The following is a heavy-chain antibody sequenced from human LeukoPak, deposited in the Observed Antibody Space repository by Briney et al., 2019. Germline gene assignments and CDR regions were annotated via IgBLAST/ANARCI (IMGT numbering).Heavy chain of an antibody. D-gene: IGHD2/OR15-2a*01. CDR1: GFTFSSYA. J-gene: IGHJ5*02. V-gene: IGHV3-30-3*01. CDR3: GKDYCNSNSCPGRLFHP. CDR2: ISYDGSNK. Sequence: GRSLRLSCAASGFTFSSYAMHWVRQAPGKGLEWVAVISYDGSNKYYADSVKGRFTISRDNSKNTLYLQMNSLRAEDTAVYYCGKDYCNSNSCPGRLFHPRGQGTLVTVSP.